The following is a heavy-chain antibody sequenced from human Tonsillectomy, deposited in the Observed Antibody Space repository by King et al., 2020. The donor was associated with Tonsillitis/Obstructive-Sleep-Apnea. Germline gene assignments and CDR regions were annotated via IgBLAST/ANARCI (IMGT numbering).Heavy chain of an antibody. CDR1: GGSISSSSYY. V-gene: IGHV4-39*01. CDR3: ARLPVVLYGDHWYFDL. J-gene: IGHJ2*01. Sequence: LQLQESGPGLVKPSETLSLTCTVSGGSISSSSYYWGWIRQPPGKGLEWIGSIYYSGSTYYNPSLKSRVTIPVDTSKNQFSLKLRSVAAAYTAVYYCARLPVVLYGDHWYFDLWGRGTLVTVSS. D-gene: IGHD4-17*01. CDR2: IYYSGST.